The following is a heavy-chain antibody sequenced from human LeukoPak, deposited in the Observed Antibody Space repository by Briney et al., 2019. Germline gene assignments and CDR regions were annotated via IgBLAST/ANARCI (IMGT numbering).Heavy chain of an antibody. CDR1: GFTFSNYW. D-gene: IGHD5-12*01. J-gene: IGHJ4*02. V-gene: IGHV3-7*01. CDR2: IKHDGSED. CDR3: GRGGMGEYTDYDDF. Sequence: PGGSLRLSCEAPGFTFSNYWMSWVRQAPGKGLEWVANIKHDGSEDHYVDSVRGRFTISRDNAKNSLFLQMNSLRAEDTAVYYCGRGGMGEYTDYDDFWGQGTLVTVSS.